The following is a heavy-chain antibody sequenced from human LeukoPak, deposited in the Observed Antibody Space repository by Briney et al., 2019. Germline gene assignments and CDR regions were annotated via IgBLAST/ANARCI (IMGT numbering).Heavy chain of an antibody. D-gene: IGHD2-21*02. CDR1: GYTFTGYF. Sequence: ASVKVSCKASGYTFTGYFMHWVRQAPGQGLEWMGWINPNIGDASCAQKFQGRVTMTRDRSINTAYVELSRLTSDDTAVYYCARMDLDGGDSIGFDSWGQGTLVTVSS. CDR3: ARMDLDGGDSIGFDS. V-gene: IGHV1-2*02. CDR2: INPNIGDA. J-gene: IGHJ5*01.